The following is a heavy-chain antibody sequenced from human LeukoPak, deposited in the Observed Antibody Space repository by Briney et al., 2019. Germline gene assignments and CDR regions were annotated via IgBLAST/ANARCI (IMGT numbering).Heavy chain of an antibody. CDR2: IIPIFGTA. D-gene: IGHD1-1*01. V-gene: IGHV1-69*05. J-gene: IGHJ4*02. Sequence: GASVKVSCKASGGTFSSYAISWVRQAPGQGLEWMGGIIPIFGTANYAQKFQGRVTITTDESTSTAYMELSSLRSEDTAVYYCARSHTVQLERGYFDYWGQGTLVTVSS. CDR1: GGTFSSYA. CDR3: ARSHTVQLERGYFDY.